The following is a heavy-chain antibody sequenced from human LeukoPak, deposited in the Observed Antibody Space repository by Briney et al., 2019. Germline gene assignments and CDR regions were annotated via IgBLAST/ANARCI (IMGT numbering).Heavy chain of an antibody. Sequence: GESLKISCKGSGYSFTSYWIGWVRQMPGKGLKWMGIIYPGDSDTRYSPSFQGQVTISADKSISTAYLQWSSLKASDTAMYYCARRITILGVVRNAFDIWGQGTMVTVSS. CDR3: ARRITILGVVRNAFDI. J-gene: IGHJ3*02. D-gene: IGHD3-3*01. CDR1: GYSFTSYW. V-gene: IGHV5-51*01. CDR2: IYPGDSDT.